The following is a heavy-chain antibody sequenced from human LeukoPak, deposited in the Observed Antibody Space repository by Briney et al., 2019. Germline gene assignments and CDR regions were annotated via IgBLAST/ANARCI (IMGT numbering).Heavy chain of an antibody. CDR1: GFNFSNYW. Sequence: GGSLRLSCAASGFNFSNYWMSWVRQAPGKGLEWVASINQGGSEKYYVDSVKGRFTISRDNAKNSLFLQMNSLRAEDTAVYYCARGRGYSYHDYWGQGTLVTVSS. CDR2: INQGGSEK. CDR3: ARGRGYSYHDY. V-gene: IGHV3-7*01. J-gene: IGHJ4*02. D-gene: IGHD5-18*01.